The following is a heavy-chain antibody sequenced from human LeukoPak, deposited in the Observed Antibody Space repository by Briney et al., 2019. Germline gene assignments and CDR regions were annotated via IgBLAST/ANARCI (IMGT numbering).Heavy chain of an antibody. CDR3: ASGCSGDKCRNY. Sequence: GGSLRLSFAASGFTFSSYWMHWVRQAPGKGLVWVSRINSDGSSTNYADSVKGRFTISRDNAKNTLYLQMNSLRDEDTAVYYCASGCSGDKCRNYWGQGTLVTVSS. D-gene: IGHD2-15*01. V-gene: IGHV3-74*01. J-gene: IGHJ4*02. CDR1: GFTFSSYW. CDR2: INSDGSST.